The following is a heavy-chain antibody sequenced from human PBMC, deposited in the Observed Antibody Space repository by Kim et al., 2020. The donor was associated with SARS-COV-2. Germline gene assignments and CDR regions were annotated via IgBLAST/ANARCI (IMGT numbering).Heavy chain of an antibody. CDR1: GYTFSSFG. CDR2: INTYNSDT. Sequence: ASVKVSCKASGYTFSSFGISWVRQAPGQGLEWMGWINTYNSDTTYAQNFQGRVTMTTDTSTNTAYMELRILRSDDTAVYYCARNYNRGSHRIDFWGQGTLVTVST. J-gene: IGHJ4*02. D-gene: IGHD1-26*01. CDR3: ARNYNRGSHRIDF. V-gene: IGHV1-18*01.